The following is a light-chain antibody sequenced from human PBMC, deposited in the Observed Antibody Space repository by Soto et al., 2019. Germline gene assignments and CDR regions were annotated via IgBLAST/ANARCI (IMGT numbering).Light chain of an antibody. Sequence: QSALTQPASVSGSPGKSITISCTGTSSDVGGYNYVSWYQQHPGKAPKLMIYDVSNRPSGVSNRFSGSKSGNTASLTISGLQAEEEADYYCSSYSSSSTLVFGGGTKVTVL. CDR2: DVS. J-gene: IGLJ2*01. CDR1: SSDVGGYNY. V-gene: IGLV2-14*01. CDR3: SSYSSSSTLV.